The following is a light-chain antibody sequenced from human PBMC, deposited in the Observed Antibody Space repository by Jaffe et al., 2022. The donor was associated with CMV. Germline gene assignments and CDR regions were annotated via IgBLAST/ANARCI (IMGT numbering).Light chain of an antibody. CDR3: NSRDGSDYRVI. V-gene: IGLV3-19*01. CDR2: GKN. J-gene: IGLJ2*01. CDR1: SLRGYY. Sequence: SSELTQDPAVSVALGQTVRITCQGDSLRGYYATWYQQKAGQAPVLVIYGKNNRPSGIPDRFSGSSSGNTASLTITGAQAEDEADYYCNSRDGSDYRVIFGGGTKLSVL.